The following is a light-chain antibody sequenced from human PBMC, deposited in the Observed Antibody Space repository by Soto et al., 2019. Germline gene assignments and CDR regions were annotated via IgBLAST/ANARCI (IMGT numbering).Light chain of an antibody. V-gene: IGKV3-11*01. Sequence: EIVLSHSPATLSLSPEGKATLSCRASQSVSSYLAWYQQKPGQAPRLLIYDASNRATGIPARFSGSGSGTDFTLTISSLEAEDFAVYYCQQRSNWPSFGPGTKVDIK. CDR1: QSVSSY. J-gene: IGKJ3*01. CDR2: DAS. CDR3: QQRSNWPS.